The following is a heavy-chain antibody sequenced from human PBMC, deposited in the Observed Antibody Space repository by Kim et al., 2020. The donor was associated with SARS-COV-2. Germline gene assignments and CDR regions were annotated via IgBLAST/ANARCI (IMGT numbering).Heavy chain of an antibody. J-gene: IGHJ4*02. Sequence: ADSVKGRFTISRDNSKNTLYLQMNSRRAEDTAVYYCAKDMVAHKLDTFDYWGQGTLVTVSS. CDR3: AKDMVAHKLDTFDY. D-gene: IGHD5-18*01. V-gene: IGHV3-23*01.